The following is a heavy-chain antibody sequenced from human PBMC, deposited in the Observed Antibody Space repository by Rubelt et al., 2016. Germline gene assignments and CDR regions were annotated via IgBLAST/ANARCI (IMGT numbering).Heavy chain of an antibody. CDR1: GGSFSGYY. V-gene: IGHV4-34*01. CDR3: ARDGIENYCSGGSCPAPYYFDY. CDR2: INHSGST. Sequence: QVQLQQWGAGLLKPSETLSLTCAVYGGSFSGYYWSWIRQPPGKGLEWIGEINHSGSTNYNPSLKSRVTISVESPKNKFARRWSSGTAVETAGYYWARDGIENYCSGGSCPAPYYFDYWGQGTLVTVSS. D-gene: IGHD2-15*01. J-gene: IGHJ4*02.